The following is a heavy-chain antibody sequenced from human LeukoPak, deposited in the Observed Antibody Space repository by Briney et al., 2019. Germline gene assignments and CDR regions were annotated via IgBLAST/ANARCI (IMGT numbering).Heavy chain of an antibody. J-gene: IGHJ4*02. Sequence: GGSLRLSCAASGFTFSSYWMHWVRQVPGKGLVWVSRISSDGSSTIYADSVKGRFTMSRDNAKNTLYLQMNSLRADDTAVYYCARYTYGYPSDYWGQGTLVTVSS. CDR3: ARYTYGYPSDY. D-gene: IGHD5-18*01. CDR2: ISSDGSST. CDR1: GFTFSSYW. V-gene: IGHV3-74*01.